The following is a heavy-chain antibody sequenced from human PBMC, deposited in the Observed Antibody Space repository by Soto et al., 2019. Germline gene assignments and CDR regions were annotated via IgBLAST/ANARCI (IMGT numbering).Heavy chain of an antibody. CDR3: ARGRHGFWSGEKYYCAMDV. CDR2: MTPKRETP. D-gene: IGHD3-3*01. V-gene: IGHV1-8*01. Sequence: QVHLVQSGAEVKKPGASVKVSCTASGYDFNIYDIHWVRQSTGQGLEWMGWMTPKRETPGCAPKCQCRFTMSKDTSRCAVYMELYSLGSEGTAVYYCARGRHGFWSGEKYYCAMDVWGKGTTGTVSS. CDR1: GYDFNIYD. J-gene: IGHJ6*03.